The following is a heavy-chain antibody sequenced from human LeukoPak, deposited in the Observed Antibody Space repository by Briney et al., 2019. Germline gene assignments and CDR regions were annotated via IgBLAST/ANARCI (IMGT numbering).Heavy chain of an antibody. CDR3: TTDVHYYDSSGSGSAFDI. CDR1: GFTFSSYW. Sequence: GGSLRLSCAASGFTFSSYWMSWVRQAPGKGLEWVANIKQDGGEKYYVDSVKGRFTISRDNAKNSLYLQMNSLKTEDTAVYYCTTDVHYYDSSGSGSAFDIWGQGTMVTVSS. CDR2: IKQDGGEK. J-gene: IGHJ3*02. V-gene: IGHV3-7*03. D-gene: IGHD3-22*01.